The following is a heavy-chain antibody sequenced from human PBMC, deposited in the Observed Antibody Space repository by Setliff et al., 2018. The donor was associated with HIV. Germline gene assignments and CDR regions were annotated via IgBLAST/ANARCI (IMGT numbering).Heavy chain of an antibody. CDR1: GFTLNSAW. CDR2: IKHQEVGGTA. J-gene: IGHJ1*01. V-gene: IGHV3-15*01. Sequence: GGSLRLSCAASGFTLNSAWMTWVRQAPGKGLEWVGHIKHQEVGGTAEYAAPVKGRFTISRDDSKNTVYLQMKSLKTEDTAGYFCTTDHDSTGCLEFWGQGTLVTVSS. D-gene: IGHD3-22*01. CDR3: TTDHDSTGCLEF.